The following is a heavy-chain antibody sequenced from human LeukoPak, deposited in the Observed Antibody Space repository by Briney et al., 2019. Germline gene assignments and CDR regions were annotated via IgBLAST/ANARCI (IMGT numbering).Heavy chain of an antibody. J-gene: IGHJ4*02. Sequence: SETLSLTCTVSGGSISSSSYYWGWIRQPPGKGLEWIGSIYYSGSTYYNPSLKSRVTISVDTSKNQFSLKLSSVTAADTAVYYCARGSANDSSGYYYPYFDYWGQGTLVTVSS. D-gene: IGHD3-22*01. CDR2: IYYSGST. V-gene: IGHV4-39*01. CDR1: GGSISSSSYY. CDR3: ARGSANDSSGYYYPYFDY.